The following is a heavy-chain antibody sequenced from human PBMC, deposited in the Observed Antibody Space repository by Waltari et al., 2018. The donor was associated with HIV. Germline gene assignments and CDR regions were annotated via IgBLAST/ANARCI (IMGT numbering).Heavy chain of an antibody. Sequence: QVQLQESGPGLVKPSETLSLTCTVSGGSISSYYWSWIRQPPGKGLVWIGYIDYSGSTNYNPSRQSRVTRSVDTSKNQFSLKLSSVTAADTAVYYCARCLWFGGEYGMDVWGQGTTVTVSS. CDR1: GGSISSYY. D-gene: IGHD3-10*01. CDR2: IDYSGST. V-gene: IGHV4-59*01. CDR3: ARCLWFGGEYGMDV. J-gene: IGHJ6*02.